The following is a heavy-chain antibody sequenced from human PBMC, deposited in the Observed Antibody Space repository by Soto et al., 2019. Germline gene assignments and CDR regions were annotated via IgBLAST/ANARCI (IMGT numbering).Heavy chain of an antibody. J-gene: IGHJ3*02. V-gene: IGHV1-69*02. Sequence: QVHLVQSGAEVKTPGSSVKVSCKAAGGTFHTYTLSWVRQAPGHGREWMGRIIPMLTVTNSAQQFQGRVTLTADKSTGTAFMELTSLRSDDTAIYYCSIGSWSAETFDIWGQGKMVTVSS. CDR1: GGTFHTYT. CDR2: IIPMLTVT. D-gene: IGHD2-2*01. CDR3: SIGSWSAETFDI.